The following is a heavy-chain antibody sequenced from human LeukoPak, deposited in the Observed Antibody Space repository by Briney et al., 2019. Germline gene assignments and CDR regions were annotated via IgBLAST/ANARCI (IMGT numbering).Heavy chain of an antibody. CDR1: GGSFSGYY. D-gene: IGHD4-17*01. V-gene: IGHV4-34*01. CDR2: INHSGGT. CDR3: ARGGYGDYGPFDY. J-gene: IGHJ4*02. Sequence: SETLSLTCAVYGGSFSGYYWSWIRQPPGKGLEWIGEINHSGGTNYNPSLKSRVTISVDTSKNQFSLKLSSVTAADTAVYYCARGGYGDYGPFDYWGQGTLVTVSS.